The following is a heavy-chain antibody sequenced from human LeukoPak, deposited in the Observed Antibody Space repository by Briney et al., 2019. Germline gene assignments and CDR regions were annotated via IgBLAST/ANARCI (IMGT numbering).Heavy chain of an antibody. CDR2: VYYSGST. CDR3: ARAVLGGHYGVDV. V-gene: IGHV4-59*01. CDR1: GAPIPGYY. D-gene: IGHD3-16*01. J-gene: IGHJ6*02. Sequence: SETRSLTCTVPGAPIPGYYGSWIRQPPGKGLEWIGYVYYSGSTNYNPALRYRLTISGDTSKNQLSLRLRSVTAADTAVYYCARAVLGGHYGVDVWGQGTTVTVSS.